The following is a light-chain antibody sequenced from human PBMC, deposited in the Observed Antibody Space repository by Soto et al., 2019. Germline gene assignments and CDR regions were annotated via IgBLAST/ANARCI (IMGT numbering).Light chain of an antibody. CDR2: GAS. CDR1: HSASSS. J-gene: IGKJ1*01. Sequence: EIVLRQSPGNLSFSPGQRATLSCRASHSASSSLAWYQQKPGQAPRLLIYGASSRATGLPDRFSGGGSGTDFTLSISRLEPEDFAVYYCHQYGSSPPWTFSQGTKVEIK. V-gene: IGKV3-20*01. CDR3: HQYGSSPPWT.